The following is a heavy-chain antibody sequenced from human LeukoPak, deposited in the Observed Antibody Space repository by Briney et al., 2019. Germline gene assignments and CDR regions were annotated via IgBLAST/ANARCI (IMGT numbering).Heavy chain of an antibody. V-gene: IGHV3-33*01. D-gene: IGHD5-24*01. Sequence: GGSLRLSSAASGFTFSSYVMHWVRQAPGKGLEWVAVIWYDGSNKYYADSVKGRFTISRDNSKNTLYLQMDSLRGEDTAVYYCARDPVRDGYPYSFDYWGQGTLVTVSS. J-gene: IGHJ4*02. CDR1: GFTFSSYV. CDR3: ARDPVRDGYPYSFDY. CDR2: IWYDGSNK.